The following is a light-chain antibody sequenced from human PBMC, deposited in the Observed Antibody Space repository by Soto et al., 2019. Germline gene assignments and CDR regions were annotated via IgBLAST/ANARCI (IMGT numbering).Light chain of an antibody. V-gene: IGLV2-14*03. Sequence: QSALTQPASVSGSPGQSITISCTGTSSDVGGYNHVSWYQQHPGKAPKLMIYDVSHRPSGVSSRFSGSKSGNTASLTISGLQAEDEAHYYCSSYTTNSTAVFGGGTQLTVL. CDR1: SSDVGGYNH. CDR2: DVS. CDR3: SSYTTNSTAV. J-gene: IGLJ7*01.